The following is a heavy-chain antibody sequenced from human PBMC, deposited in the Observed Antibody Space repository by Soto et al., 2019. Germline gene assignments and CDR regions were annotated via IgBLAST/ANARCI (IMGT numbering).Heavy chain of an antibody. D-gene: IGHD2-2*01. CDR2: INPNSGGT. CDR1: GYTLTGYY. V-gene: IGHV1-2*04. J-gene: IGHJ5*02. Sequence: ASVKVSCKASGYTLTGYYMHWVRQAPGQGLEWMGWINPNSGGTNYAQKFQGWVTMTRDTSISTAYMELSSLRSEDTAVYYCARARLHVVVVPAAANWFDPWGQGTLVTVSS. CDR3: ARARLHVVVVPAAANWFDP.